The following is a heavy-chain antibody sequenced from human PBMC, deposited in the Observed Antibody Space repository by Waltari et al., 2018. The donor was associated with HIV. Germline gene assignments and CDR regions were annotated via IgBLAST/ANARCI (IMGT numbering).Heavy chain of an antibody. Sequence: EVQLLESGGGSVQPGGSLRLSCAASGFTFSSYAMSWVRQAPGKGLEWVSAISGSGGSTYYADSVKGRFTISRDNSKNTLYLQMNSLRAEDTAVYYCAKLFVKTIGMDVWGQGTTVTVSS. V-gene: IGHV3-23*01. CDR2: ISGSGGST. D-gene: IGHD3-16*01. J-gene: IGHJ6*02. CDR3: AKLFVKTIGMDV. CDR1: GFTFSSYA.